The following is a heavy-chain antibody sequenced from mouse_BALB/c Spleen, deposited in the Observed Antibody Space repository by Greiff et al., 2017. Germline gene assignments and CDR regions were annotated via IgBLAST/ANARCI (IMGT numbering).Heavy chain of an antibody. CDR1: GFNIKDYY. D-gene: IGHD1-1*01. V-gene: IGHV14-4*02. Sequence: EVMLVESGAELVRSGASVKLSCTASGFNIKDYYMHWVKQRPEQGLEWIGWIDPENGDTEYAPKFQGKATMTADTSSNTAYLQLSSLTSEDTAVYYCNARGITTVVWGAGTTVTVSS. CDR2: IDPENGDT. J-gene: IGHJ1*01. CDR3: NARGITTVV.